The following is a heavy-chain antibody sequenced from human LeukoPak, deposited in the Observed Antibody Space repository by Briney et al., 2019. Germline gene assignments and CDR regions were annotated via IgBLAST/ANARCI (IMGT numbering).Heavy chain of an antibody. CDR1: GFTFRSYW. Sequence: GGSLRLSCAASGFTFRSYWMHGVRQAPGRGLVWVSRINSDGGATSYADSVQGRFTISRDNAKNTLYLQMNSLRAEDTAVYYCARDGSLPDYWGQGTLVTVSS. CDR2: INSDGGAT. CDR3: ARDGSLPDY. J-gene: IGHJ4*02. V-gene: IGHV3-74*01.